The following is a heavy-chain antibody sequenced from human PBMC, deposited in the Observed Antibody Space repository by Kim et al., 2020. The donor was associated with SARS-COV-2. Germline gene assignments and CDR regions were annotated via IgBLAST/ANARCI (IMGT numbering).Heavy chain of an antibody. CDR3: ARLQGELTQYYFDY. J-gene: IGHJ4*01. V-gene: IGHV4-31*03. D-gene: IGHD3-10*01. CDR1: GGSISSGTYY. CDR2: VFYSGST. Sequence: SETLSLTCTVSGGSISSGTYYWSWIRQHPGKGLEWIGYVFYSGSTYYNPSLKSRLTISVDTSKNQFSLRLSSVTAADTAVYYCARLQGELTQYYFDYWG.